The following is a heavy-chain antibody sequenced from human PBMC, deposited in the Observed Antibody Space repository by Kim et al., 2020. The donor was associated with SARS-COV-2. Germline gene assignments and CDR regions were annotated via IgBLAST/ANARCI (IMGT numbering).Heavy chain of an antibody. CDR1: GYTFTGYY. CDR3: ARELITMVRGVRDSLGY. CDR2: INPNSGGT. Sequence: ASVKVSCKASGYTFTGYYMHWVRQAPGQGLEWMGWINPNSGGTNYAQKFQGRVTMTRDTSISTAYMELSRLRSDDTAVYYCARELITMVRGVRDSLGYGGQGTLVTVSS. V-gene: IGHV1-2*02. D-gene: IGHD3-10*01. J-gene: IGHJ4*02.